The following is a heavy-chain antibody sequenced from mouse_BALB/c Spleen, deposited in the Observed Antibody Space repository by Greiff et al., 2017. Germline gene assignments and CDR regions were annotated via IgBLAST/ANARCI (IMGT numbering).Heavy chain of an antibody. CDR1: GFSLTSYG. Sequence: VKVVESGPGLVAPSQSLSITCTVSGFSLTSYGVHWVRQPPGKGLEWLGVIWAGGSTNYNSALMSRLSISKDNSKSQVFLKMNSLQTDDTAMYYCARDGNYVNYAMDYWGQGTSVTVSS. CDR2: IWAGGST. CDR3: ARDGNYVNYAMDY. D-gene: IGHD2-1*01. J-gene: IGHJ4*01. V-gene: IGHV2-9*02.